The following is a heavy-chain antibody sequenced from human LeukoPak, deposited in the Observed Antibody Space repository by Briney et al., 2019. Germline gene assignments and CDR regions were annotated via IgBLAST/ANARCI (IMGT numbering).Heavy chain of an antibody. D-gene: IGHD6-13*01. Sequence: PRGSLRLSCAASGFTFSSYSMNWVRQAPRKGLVWVSRINSDGSGRNYADSVKGRFNISRDNAKNTLYLQMNSLRAEDTAVYYCASASSHRIAAGGDYWGQGTLVTVSS. CDR1: GFTFSSYS. CDR2: INSDGSGR. J-gene: IGHJ4*02. CDR3: ASASSHRIAAGGDY. V-gene: IGHV3-74*01.